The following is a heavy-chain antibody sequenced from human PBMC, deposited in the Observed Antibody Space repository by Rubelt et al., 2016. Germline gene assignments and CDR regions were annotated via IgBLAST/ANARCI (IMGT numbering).Heavy chain of an antibody. J-gene: IGHJ4*02. CDR3: ASTVAHRPKDFDH. Sequence: QVQLVQSGSELKKPGASVEVSCKASGYTFTSHSMNWVRQAPGQGLEWMGWINTNSGNPTYAQAFTGRFVFSLDTSVSTAYLQISSLKAEDTAVYYCASTVAHRPKDFDHWGPGTLVTVSS. V-gene: IGHV7-4-1*02. D-gene: IGHD2-15*01. CDR2: INTNSGNP. CDR1: GYTFTSHS.